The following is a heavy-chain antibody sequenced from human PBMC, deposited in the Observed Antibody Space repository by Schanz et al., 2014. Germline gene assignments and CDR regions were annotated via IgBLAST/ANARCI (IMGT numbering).Heavy chain of an antibody. CDR2: IIPVLAIA. V-gene: IGHV1-69*04. CDR1: GYTFTSDS. Sequence: QVQLVQSGAEVKKPGASVKVSCKASGYTFTSDSMHWVRQAPGQGLEWMGRIIPVLAIADYAQKFQGRVTITADKSTFTAYMDVSSLRSEDTAVYYCASSGAGYSSSWDFDYWGQGTLVTVSS. CDR3: ASSGAGYSSSWDFDY. D-gene: IGHD6-13*01. J-gene: IGHJ4*02.